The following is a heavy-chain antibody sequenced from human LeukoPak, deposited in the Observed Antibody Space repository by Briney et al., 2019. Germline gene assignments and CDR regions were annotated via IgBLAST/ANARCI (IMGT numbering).Heavy chain of an antibody. CDR1: GFTFSSYA. CDR2: ISSNGGST. CDR3: VKDSLRLPNHVDY. J-gene: IGHJ4*02. Sequence: GGSLILSCSASGFTFSSYAMHWVRQAPGKGLEYVSAISSNGGSTYYADSVKGRFTISRDNSKNTLYLQMSSLRAEDTAVYYCVKDSLRLPNHVDYWGQGTLVTVSS. V-gene: IGHV3-64D*06. D-gene: IGHD4-11*01.